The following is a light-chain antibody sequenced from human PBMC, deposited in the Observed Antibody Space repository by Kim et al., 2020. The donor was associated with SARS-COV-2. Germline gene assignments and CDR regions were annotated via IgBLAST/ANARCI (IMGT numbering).Light chain of an antibody. CDR3: CSYAGSSTFEWV. Sequence: SITISCTGTSSDVGSSNLVSWYQQHPGKAPKLMIYEVSKRPSGVSNRFSGSKSGNTASLTISGLQAEDEADYYCCSYAGSSTFEWVFGGGTQLTVL. J-gene: IGLJ3*02. CDR1: SSDVGSSNL. CDR2: EVS. V-gene: IGLV2-23*02.